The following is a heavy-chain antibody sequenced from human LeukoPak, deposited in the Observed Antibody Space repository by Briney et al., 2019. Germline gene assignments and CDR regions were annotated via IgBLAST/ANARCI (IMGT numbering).Heavy chain of an antibody. CDR3: ARALSPLLWFGELSLDY. V-gene: IGHV1-46*01. CDR1: GYTFTSYY. Sequence: ASVKVSCKASGYTFTSYYMHWVRQAPGQGLEWMRIINPSGGSTSYAQKFQGRVTMTRDTSTSTVYMELSSLRSEDTAVYYCARALSPLLWFGELSLDYWGQGTLVTVSS. J-gene: IGHJ4*02. CDR2: INPSGGST. D-gene: IGHD3-10*01.